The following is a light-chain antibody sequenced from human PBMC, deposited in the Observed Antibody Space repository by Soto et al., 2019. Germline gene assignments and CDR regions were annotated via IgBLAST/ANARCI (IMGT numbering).Light chain of an antibody. J-gene: IGKJ1*01. Sequence: EIVLTQSPGTLSLSPGERATLSCRASQSVSSFYLGWYQQKPGQAPRLLIYGASTRATGIPDRFSGSGSGTDFTLTISRLEPEDSAVYYCQQHGTTVGQGTKGDIK. CDR1: QSVSSFY. CDR2: GAS. V-gene: IGKV3-20*01. CDR3: QQHGTT.